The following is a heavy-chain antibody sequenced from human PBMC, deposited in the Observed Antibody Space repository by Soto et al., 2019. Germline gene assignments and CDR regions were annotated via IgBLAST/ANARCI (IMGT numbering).Heavy chain of an antibody. CDR3: AKVAFRAPGSHYFGY. V-gene: IGHV3-43D*04. D-gene: IGHD3-16*01. Sequence: GSLRLSCAASGFTFDDYAMHWVRQAPGKGLEWVSLISWDGGSTYYADSVKGRFTISRDNSKNSLYLQMNSLRAEDTALYYCAKVAFRAPGSHYFGYWGQGTLVTVSS. J-gene: IGHJ4*02. CDR2: ISWDGGST. CDR1: GFTFDDYA.